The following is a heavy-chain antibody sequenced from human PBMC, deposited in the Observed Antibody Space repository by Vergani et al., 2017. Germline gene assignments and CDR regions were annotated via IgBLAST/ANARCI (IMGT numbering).Heavy chain of an antibody. V-gene: IGHV4-34*01. D-gene: IGHD5-24*01. CDR1: GGPFSGYY. CDR3: ARGGRWLQLRKIDY. CDR2: INNSGST. J-gene: IGHJ4*02. Sequence: QVQLQQWGAGLLKPSETLSLTCAVYGGPFSGYYWSWIRQPPGKGLEWIGEINNSGSTNYNPSLKSRVTISVDTSKNQFSLKLSSVTAADTAVYYCARGGRWLQLRKIDYWGQGTLVTVSS.